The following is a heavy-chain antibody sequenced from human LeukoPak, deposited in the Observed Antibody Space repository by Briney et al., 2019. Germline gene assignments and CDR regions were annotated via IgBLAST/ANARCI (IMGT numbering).Heavy chain of an antibody. CDR1: GFTFSNYA. V-gene: IGHV3-23*01. CDR3: ARDPGIAMAAASFDY. J-gene: IGHJ4*02. CDR2: ISGSGGST. D-gene: IGHD6-19*01. Sequence: GGSLRLSCAASGFTFSNYAMSWVRQAPGKGLEWVSAISGSGGSTYYADSVKGRFTISRDNSKNTLYLQMNSLRAEDTAVYYCARDPGIAMAAASFDYWGQGTLVTVSS.